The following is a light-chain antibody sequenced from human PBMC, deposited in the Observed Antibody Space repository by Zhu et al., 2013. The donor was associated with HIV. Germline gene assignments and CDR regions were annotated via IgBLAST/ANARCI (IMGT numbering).Light chain of an antibody. J-gene: IGKJ1*01. V-gene: IGKV1-9*01. CDR3: QQYDNLPWT. Sequence: DIQLTQSPSFLSASIGDRVTITCRASQVINTYLAWYQHEPGKAPRLLIYAASTLQTGVPSRFSGSGSGTEFTLTISSLQPEDIGTYFCQQYDNLPWTFGQGTTVGIK. CDR1: QVINTY. CDR2: AAS.